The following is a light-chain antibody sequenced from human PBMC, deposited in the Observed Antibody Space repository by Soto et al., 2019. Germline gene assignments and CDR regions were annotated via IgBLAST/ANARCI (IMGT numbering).Light chain of an antibody. CDR2: GGS. CDR1: KSVRSD. Sequence: EIVMTQSPATLSVPPGDSATFSCRASKSVRSDLAWYQQKRGQAPRLLIYGGSIRAADIPDRFSGSGSGTEFTLTISTLQSEDFAVYYCQQYNDWPTITFGQGTRLEIK. V-gene: IGKV3-15*01. CDR3: QQYNDWPTIT. J-gene: IGKJ5*01.